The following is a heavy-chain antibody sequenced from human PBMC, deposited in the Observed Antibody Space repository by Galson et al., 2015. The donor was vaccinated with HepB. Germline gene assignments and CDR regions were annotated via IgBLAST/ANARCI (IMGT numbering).Heavy chain of an antibody. CDR2: IYYSGST. CDR3: ARAGWGSTLWYFDL. V-gene: IGHV4-59*01. CDR1: GGSISSYY. Sequence: ETLSLTCTVSGGSISSYYWSWIRQPPGKGLEWIGYIYYSGSTNYNPSLKSRVTISVDTSKNQFSLKLSSVTAADTAVYYCARAGWGSTLWYFDLWGRGTLVTVSS. J-gene: IGHJ2*01. D-gene: IGHD1-26*01.